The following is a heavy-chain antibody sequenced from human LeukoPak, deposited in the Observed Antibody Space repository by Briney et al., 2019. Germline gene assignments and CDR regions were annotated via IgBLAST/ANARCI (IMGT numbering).Heavy chain of an antibody. D-gene: IGHD3-3*01. J-gene: IGHJ5*02. V-gene: IGHV4-30-2*03. CDR1: GGSISSGGYS. CDR3: ARRITIFGVVIPHNWFDP. Sequence: SETLSLTCAVSGGSISSGGYSWSWIRQPPGKGLEWIGYIYHSGSTYYNPSLKSRVTISVDTSKNQFSLKLSSVTAADTAVYYCARRITIFGVVIPHNWFDPWGQGTLVTVSS. CDR2: IYHSGST.